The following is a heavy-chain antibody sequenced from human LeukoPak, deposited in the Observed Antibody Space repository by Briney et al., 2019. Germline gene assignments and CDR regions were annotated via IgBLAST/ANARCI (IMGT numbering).Heavy chain of an antibody. V-gene: IGHV4-59*08. CDR1: GGSISSYY. D-gene: IGHD3-10*01. J-gene: IGHJ6*02. CDR3: ARHQISTRGYYYYGMDV. CDR2: IYYSGST. Sequence: SETLSLTCTVSGGSISSYYWSWIRQPPGKGLEWIGYIYYSGSTNYNPSLKSRVTISVDTSKNQFSLKLSSVTAADTAVYYCARHQISTRGYYYYGMDVWGQGTTVTVSS.